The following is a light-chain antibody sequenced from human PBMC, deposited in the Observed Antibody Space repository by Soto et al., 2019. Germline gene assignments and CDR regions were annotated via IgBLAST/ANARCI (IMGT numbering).Light chain of an antibody. CDR3: QQYNNWPYT. CDR1: QSVSSN. Sequence: EIVMTQSPATLSVSPGERAALSCRASQSVSSNFAWYQQKPGQAPRLLIYGASTRATGIPARFSGSGSGTEFTLPISSLQSEDFAVYYCQQYNNWPYTFGQGTKLE. CDR2: GAS. V-gene: IGKV3-15*01. J-gene: IGKJ2*01.